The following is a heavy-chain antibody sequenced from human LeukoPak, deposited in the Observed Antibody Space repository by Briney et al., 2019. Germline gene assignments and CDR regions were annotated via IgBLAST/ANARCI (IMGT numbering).Heavy chain of an antibody. Sequence: SETLSLTCAVYGGSFSGYYWSWIRQPPGKGLEWIGEINHSGSTNYNPALKSRVTISVDTSKNQFSLKLSSVTAADTAVYYCARGYSSSWYLNWFDPWGQGTLVTVSS. CDR2: INHSGST. D-gene: IGHD6-13*01. V-gene: IGHV4-34*01. J-gene: IGHJ5*02. CDR1: GGSFSGYY. CDR3: ARGYSSSWYLNWFDP.